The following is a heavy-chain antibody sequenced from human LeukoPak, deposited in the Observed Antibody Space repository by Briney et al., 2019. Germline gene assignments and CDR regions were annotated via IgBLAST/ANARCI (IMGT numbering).Heavy chain of an antibody. CDR3: ARAPRVVSDWYFDL. J-gene: IGHJ2*01. V-gene: IGHV3-21*06. Sequence: KSGGSLRLSCAGSGFTFSSYSMNWVRQAPGQGLEWVSSISSSSSYIHYADSLKGRFTISRDNAKNSLSLQMDNLRAEDTAVYYCARAPRVVSDWYFDLWGRGTPVTVSS. CDR2: ISSSSSYI. CDR1: GFTFSSYS. D-gene: IGHD4-23*01.